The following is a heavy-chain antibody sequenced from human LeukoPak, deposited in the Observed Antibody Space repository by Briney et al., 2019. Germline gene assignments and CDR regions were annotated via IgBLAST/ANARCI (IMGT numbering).Heavy chain of an antibody. Sequence: PGGSLRLSCAASGFTFSSYAMHWVRQAPGKGLEWVAVISYDGSNKYYADSVKGRFTVSRDNSKNTLYLQMNSLRAEDTAVYYCAREWLVGGRALGYWGQGTLVTVSS. CDR3: AREWLVGGRALGY. J-gene: IGHJ4*02. CDR1: GFTFSSYA. CDR2: ISYDGSNK. V-gene: IGHV3-30-3*01. D-gene: IGHD6-19*01.